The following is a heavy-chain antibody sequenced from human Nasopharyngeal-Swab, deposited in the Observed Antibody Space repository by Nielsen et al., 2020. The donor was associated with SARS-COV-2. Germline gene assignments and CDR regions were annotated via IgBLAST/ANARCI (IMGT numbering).Heavy chain of an antibody. CDR2: IDPPDSDT. V-gene: IGHV5-51*01. CDR3: ARGADGYSSYFDY. CDR1: GYSFTTSW. J-gene: IGHJ4*02. D-gene: IGHD5-24*01. Sequence: GESLKISCKGSGYSFTTSWIGWVRQMPGKGLEWVGIIDPPDSDTRYSPSFQGQVTISADKSINTAYLQWSSLKASDTAMYYCARGADGYSSYFDYWGQGTLVTVSS.